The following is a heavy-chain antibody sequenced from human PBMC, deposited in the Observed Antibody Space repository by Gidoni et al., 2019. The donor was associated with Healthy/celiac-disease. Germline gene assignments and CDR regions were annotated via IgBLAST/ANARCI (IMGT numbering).Heavy chain of an antibody. CDR1: GSTFSSYS. CDR2: ISSSSSTI. CDR3: ASHAEGYDRGY. Sequence: EVQLVESGGGLVQLGGSLRLPCAAPGSTFSSYSMNWVRQAPGKGLEWVSYISSSSSTIYYADSVKGRFTISRDNAKNSLYLQMNSLRAEDTAVYYCASHAEGYDRGYWGQGTLVTVSS. V-gene: IGHV3-48*01. D-gene: IGHD2-15*01. J-gene: IGHJ4*02.